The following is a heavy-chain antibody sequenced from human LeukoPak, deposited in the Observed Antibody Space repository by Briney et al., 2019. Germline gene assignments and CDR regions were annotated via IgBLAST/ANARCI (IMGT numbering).Heavy chain of an antibody. J-gene: IGHJ4*02. V-gene: IGHV1-69*04. CDR3: ARLDTAMGRDDY. CDR2: IIPILGIA. CDR1: GGTFSSYA. Sequence: ASVKVSCKASGGTFSSYAISWVRQAPGQGLEWMGRIIPILGIANYAQKFQGRVTITADKSTSTAYMELSSLRSEDMAVYYCARLDTAMGRDDYWGQGTLVTVSS. D-gene: IGHD5-18*01.